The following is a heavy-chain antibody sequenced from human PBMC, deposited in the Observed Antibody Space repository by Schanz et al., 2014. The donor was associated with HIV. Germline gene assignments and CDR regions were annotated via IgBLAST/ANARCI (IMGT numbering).Heavy chain of an antibody. CDR1: GFIFSSYA. Sequence: EVQLLESGGGLVQPGRSLRLSCAASGFIFSSYAMSWARQAPGKGLQWVSTINGDRTYYTGSVKGRFTISRDNSKNTLYLQMNSLRAEDTAVYYCARDLRANYYGPQVDWFDSWGQGTPVIVSS. J-gene: IGHJ5*01. V-gene: IGHV3-23*01. CDR2: INGDRT. D-gene: IGHD3-10*01. CDR3: ARDLRANYYGPQVDWFDS.